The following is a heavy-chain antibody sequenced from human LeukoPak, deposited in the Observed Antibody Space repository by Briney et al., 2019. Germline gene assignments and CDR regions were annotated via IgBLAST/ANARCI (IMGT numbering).Heavy chain of an antibody. CDR2: INPSGGST. Sequence: ASVKVSCKASGYTFTSYYMHWVRQAPGQGLEWMGIINPSGGSTSYAQKFQGRVTMTRDMSTSTVYMELSSLRSEDTAVYYCAKPIIKWELLNWGQGTLVTVSS. CDR1: GYTFTSYY. V-gene: IGHV1-46*01. J-gene: IGHJ4*02. CDR3: AKPIIKWELLN. D-gene: IGHD1-26*01.